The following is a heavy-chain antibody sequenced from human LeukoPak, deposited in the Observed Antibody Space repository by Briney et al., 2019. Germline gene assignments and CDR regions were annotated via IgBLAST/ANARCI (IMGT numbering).Heavy chain of an antibody. CDR3: ASGPVVRGVRHYFDY. CDR1: GYTFTSYG. Sequence: GASVKVSCKASGYTFTSYGISWVRQAPGQGLEWMGWISAYNGNTNYAQKLQGRVTMTTDTSTSTAYMELRSLRSDDTAVYYCASGPVVRGVRHYFDYWGQGTLVTVSS. V-gene: IGHV1-18*01. CDR2: ISAYNGNT. J-gene: IGHJ4*02. D-gene: IGHD3-10*01.